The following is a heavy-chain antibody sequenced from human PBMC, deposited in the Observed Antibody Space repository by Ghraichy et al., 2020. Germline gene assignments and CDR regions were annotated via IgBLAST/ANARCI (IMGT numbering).Heavy chain of an antibody. D-gene: IGHD2-2*02. CDR1: GYSFTSYW. CDR3: ARRGGYCSSTSCYTGRANWFDP. Sequence: GGSLRLSCKGSGYSFTSYWIGWVRQMPGKGLEWMGIIYPGDSDTRYSPSFQDQVTISADKSISTAYLQWSSLKASDTAMYYCARRGGYCSSTSCYTGRANWFDPWGQGTLVTVSS. CDR2: IYPGDSDT. J-gene: IGHJ5*02. V-gene: IGHV5-51*01.